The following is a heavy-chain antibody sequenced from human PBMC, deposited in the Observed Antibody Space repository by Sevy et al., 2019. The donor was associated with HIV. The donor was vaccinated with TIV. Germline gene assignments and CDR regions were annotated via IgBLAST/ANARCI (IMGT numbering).Heavy chain of an antibody. CDR3: ARPADYDDSSGSLD. D-gene: IGHD3-22*01. Sequence: GESLKISCKGSGYTFTRHWIGWVRQMPGKGLEWMGLIYPGDSDPRYSPRHSPSFQGQVTISSDKSSTTAYLQWSSLKASDTAIYYCARPADYDDSSGSLDWGQGTLVTVSS. CDR2: IYPGDSDP. CDR1: GYTFTRHW. J-gene: IGHJ4*02. V-gene: IGHV5-51*01.